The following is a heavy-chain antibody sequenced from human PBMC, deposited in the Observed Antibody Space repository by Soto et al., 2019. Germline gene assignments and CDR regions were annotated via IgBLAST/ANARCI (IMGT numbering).Heavy chain of an antibody. CDR1: GVTFSSYW. V-gene: IGHV3-7*01. Sequence: GGSLRLSCAASGVTFSSYWMSWVRQAPGKGLEWVANIKQDGSEKYYVDSVKGRFTISRDNAKNSLYLQMNSLRAEDTAVYYCARRGALPLRYFDWRSDAFDIWGQGTMVTVSS. CDR3: ARRGALPLRYFDWRSDAFDI. D-gene: IGHD3-9*01. J-gene: IGHJ3*02. CDR2: IKQDGSEK.